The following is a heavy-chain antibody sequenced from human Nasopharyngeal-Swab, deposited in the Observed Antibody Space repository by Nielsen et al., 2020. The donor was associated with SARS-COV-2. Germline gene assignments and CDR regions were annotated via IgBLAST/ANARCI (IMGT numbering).Heavy chain of an antibody. J-gene: IGHJ4*02. CDR1: GFTFSESA. CDR2: NRSKGNNYAT. V-gene: IGHV3-73*01. CDR3: TRCGGGCYSERDY. Sequence: GESLKISCAASGFTFSESAIHWVRQASGEGLEWVARNRSKGNNYATAYSASVKGRFIIFRDDPTNTAYLQMNSLKTEDKAMYYCTRCGGGCYSERDYWGQGTLVTVSS. D-gene: IGHD2-15*01.